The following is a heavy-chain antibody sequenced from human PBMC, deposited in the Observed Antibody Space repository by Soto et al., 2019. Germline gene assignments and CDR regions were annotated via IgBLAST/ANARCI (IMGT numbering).Heavy chain of an antibody. V-gene: IGHV3-23*01. CDR3: AKAGGDCSGGTCYSGQGDH. Sequence: EVHLLESGGGLVQPGGSLRLSCAASGFTFSTYAMRWVRQAPGKGLDWVSGISGSGSSTYYADSVKGRFTVSRDNAKNTLYLQMNNLRAEDTAVYYCAKAGGDCSGGTCYSGQGDHWGQGTLVTVSS. D-gene: IGHD2-15*01. J-gene: IGHJ4*02. CDR1: GFTFSTYA. CDR2: ISGSGSST.